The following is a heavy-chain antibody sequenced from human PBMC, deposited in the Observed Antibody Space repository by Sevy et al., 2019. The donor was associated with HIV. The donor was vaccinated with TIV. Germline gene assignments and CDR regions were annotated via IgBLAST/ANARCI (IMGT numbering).Heavy chain of an antibody. CDR3: ARALYYYDSSGPRGLPDY. CDR1: GYTFTSYA. J-gene: IGHJ4*02. D-gene: IGHD3-22*01. Sequence: ASVKVSCKASGYTFTSYAMNWVRQAPGQGLEWIGWINTNTGNPTYAQGFTGRFVFSLDTSVSTAYLQISSLKAEDTAVYYCARALYYYDSSGPRGLPDYWGQGTLVTVSS. CDR2: INTNTGNP. V-gene: IGHV7-4-1*02.